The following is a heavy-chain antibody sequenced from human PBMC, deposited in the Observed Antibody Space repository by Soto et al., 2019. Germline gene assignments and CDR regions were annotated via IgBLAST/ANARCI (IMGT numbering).Heavy chain of an antibody. Sequence: ASVKVSCKASGYTFTSYGISWVRQAPGQGLEWMGWISAYNGNTNYAQKLQGRVTMTTDTSTSTAYMELRSLRSDDTAVYYCARDLKPPPPLDRLWLGAFLLTRLDYWG. D-gene: IGHD3-10*01. V-gene: IGHV1-18*01. J-gene: IGHJ4*01. CDR2: ISAYNGNT. CDR1: GYTFTSYG. CDR3: ARDLKPPPPLDRLWLGAFLLTRLDY.